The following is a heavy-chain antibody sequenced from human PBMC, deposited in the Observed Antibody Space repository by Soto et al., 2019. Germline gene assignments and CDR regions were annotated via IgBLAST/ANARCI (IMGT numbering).Heavy chain of an antibody. D-gene: IGHD1-26*01. J-gene: IGHJ4*02. V-gene: IGHV3-23*01. CDR3: AKGRMEWELVFDY. Sequence: GGSLRLSCAASGFTFSSYAMSWVRQAPGKGLEWVSAISGSGGSTYYADSVKGRFTISRDNSKNTLYLQMNGLRAEDTAVYYCAKGRMEWELVFDYWGQGTLVTVSS. CDR1: GFTFSSYA. CDR2: ISGSGGST.